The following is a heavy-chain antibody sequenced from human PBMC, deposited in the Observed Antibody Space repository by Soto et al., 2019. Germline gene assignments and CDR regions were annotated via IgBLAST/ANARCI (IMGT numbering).Heavy chain of an antibody. CDR2: IIPILGIA. CDR3: AMEYCSSTSCYRDY. V-gene: IGHV1-69*02. J-gene: IGHJ4*02. CDR1: VGTFSSYT. D-gene: IGHD2-2*02. Sequence: QVQLVQSGAEVKKPGSSVKVSCNASVGTFSSYTISWVRQAPGQGIEWMGRIIPILGIANYAQKFQGRVTITADKSTSTAYMELSSLRSEDTAVYYCAMEYCSSTSCYRDYWGQGTLVTVSS.